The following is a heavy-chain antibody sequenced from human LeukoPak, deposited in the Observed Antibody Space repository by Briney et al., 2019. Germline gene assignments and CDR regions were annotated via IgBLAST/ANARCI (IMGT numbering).Heavy chain of an antibody. CDR2: ISSSSSYI. Sequence: GGSLRLSCAASGFTFSSYSMNWVRQAPGKGLEWVSSISSSSSYIYYADSVKGRFTISRDNAKNSLYLQMNSLRAEDTAVYYCARERWHPFGGVIDRNWFDPWGQGTLVTVSS. CDR3: ARERWHPFGGVIDRNWFDP. D-gene: IGHD3-16*02. CDR1: GFTFSSYS. V-gene: IGHV3-21*01. J-gene: IGHJ5*02.